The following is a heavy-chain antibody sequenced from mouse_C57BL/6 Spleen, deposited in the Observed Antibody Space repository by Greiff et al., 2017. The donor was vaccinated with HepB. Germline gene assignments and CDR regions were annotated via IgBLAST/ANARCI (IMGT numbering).Heavy chain of an antibody. D-gene: IGHD2-4*01. CDR2: IYPGDGDT. CDR1: GYAFSSSW. Sequence: VKLQESGPELVKPGASVKISCKASGYAFSSSWMNWVKQRPGKGLEWIGRIYPGDGDTNYNGKFKGKATLTADKSSSTAYMQLSSLTSEDSAVYFCARGDYAPYWGQGTLVTVSA. J-gene: IGHJ3*01. V-gene: IGHV1-82*01. CDR3: ARGDYAPY.